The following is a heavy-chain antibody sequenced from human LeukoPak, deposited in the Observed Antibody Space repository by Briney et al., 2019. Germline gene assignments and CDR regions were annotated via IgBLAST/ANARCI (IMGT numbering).Heavy chain of an antibody. Sequence: GGSLRLSCAASGFTFSSYAMSWVRQAPGKGLEWVSAISGSGGSTYYADSVKGRFTISRDNSKNTLYLQMNSLRAEDTAVYYCASQAKNAYSSGWVDYWGQGTLVTVSS. CDR3: ASQAKNAYSSGWVDY. CDR2: ISGSGGST. J-gene: IGHJ4*02. V-gene: IGHV3-23*01. CDR1: GFTFSSYA. D-gene: IGHD6-19*01.